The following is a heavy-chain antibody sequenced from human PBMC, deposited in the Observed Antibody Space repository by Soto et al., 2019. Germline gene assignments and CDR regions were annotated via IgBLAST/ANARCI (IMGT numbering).Heavy chain of an antibody. CDR1: GFTFGDYG. Sequence: PGGSLRLSCAASGFTFGDYGMSWVRQAPGKGLEWVSGINWNGGSTGYADSVKGRFTISRDNAKNSLYLQMNSLRAEDTALYYCARDPQVFHYGSGSYPTPGYWGQGTLVTVSS. J-gene: IGHJ4*02. CDR2: INWNGGST. V-gene: IGHV3-20*04. CDR3: ARDPQVFHYGSGSYPTPGY. D-gene: IGHD3-10*01.